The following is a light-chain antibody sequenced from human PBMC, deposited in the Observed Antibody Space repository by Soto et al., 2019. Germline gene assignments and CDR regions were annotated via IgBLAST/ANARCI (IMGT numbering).Light chain of an antibody. Sequence: DIQMTQSPSSLSASVGDRVAITCRASQTIDVYLNWYLQKPGRAPQLLIYAASKLQSGVPSRFSGSGSGTDFTLTISSLQADDSATYFCQQSYMTPRTFGQGPRWIS. CDR3: QQSYMTPRT. V-gene: IGKV1-39*01. J-gene: IGKJ1*01. CDR1: QTIDVY. CDR2: AAS.